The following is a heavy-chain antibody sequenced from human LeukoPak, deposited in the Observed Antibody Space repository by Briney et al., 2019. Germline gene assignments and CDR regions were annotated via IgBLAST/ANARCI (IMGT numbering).Heavy chain of an antibody. J-gene: IGHJ4*02. Sequence: PGASLRLSCAASGFTFSSYAMSWVRQAPGKGLEWVSAISGSGGSTYYADSVKGRFTISRDNSKNTLYLQMNSLRAEDTAVYYCAKDLAITMIVVGLFDYWGRGTLVTVSS. CDR3: AKDLAITMIVVGLFDY. CDR1: GFTFSSYA. D-gene: IGHD3-22*01. CDR2: ISGSGGST. V-gene: IGHV3-23*01.